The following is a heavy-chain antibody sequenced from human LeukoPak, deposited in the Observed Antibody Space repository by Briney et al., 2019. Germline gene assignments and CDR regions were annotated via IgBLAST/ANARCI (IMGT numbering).Heavy chain of an antibody. D-gene: IGHD4-23*01. Sequence: GGSLRLSCEASGFTFSSYEMSWFRQAPGKGLEWVSSITSSSSYIYYSDSVKGRFTISRDNAKNSMYLQMNSLRAEDTAVYYCARCGGGNPRWFDPWGQGTLVTVSS. V-gene: IGHV3-21*01. J-gene: IGHJ5*02. CDR3: ARCGGGNPRWFDP. CDR1: GFTFSSYE. CDR2: ITSSSSYI.